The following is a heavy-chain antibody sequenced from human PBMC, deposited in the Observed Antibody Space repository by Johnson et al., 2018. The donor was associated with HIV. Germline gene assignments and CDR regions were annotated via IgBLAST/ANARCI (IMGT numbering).Heavy chain of an antibody. CDR2: ISYDGSNK. V-gene: IGHV3-30*19. CDR1: GFTFNSYG. J-gene: IGHJ3*02. D-gene: IGHD2-21*02. Sequence: QVQLVESGGGVVQPGRSLRLSCGASGFTFNSYGMHCVRQAPGKGLEWVAVISYDGSNKYYADSVKGRFTISRDNAKNTLYLEMKSLRVDDTAVYYCVRDDYAFHIWGQGTMVTVSS. CDR3: VRDDYAFHI.